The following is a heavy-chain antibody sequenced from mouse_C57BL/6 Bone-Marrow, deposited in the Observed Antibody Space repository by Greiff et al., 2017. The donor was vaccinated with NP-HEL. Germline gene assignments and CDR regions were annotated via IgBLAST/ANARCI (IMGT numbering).Heavy chain of an antibody. CDR2: IYPGDGDT. V-gene: IGHV1-80*01. CDR1: GYAFSSYW. D-gene: IGHD1-1*01. CDR3: ARSSVITTVVPRYVDV. J-gene: IGHJ1*03. Sequence: QVQLKQSGAELVKPGASVKISCKASGYAFSSYWMNWVKQRPGKGLEWIGQIYPGDGDTNYNGKFKGKATLTADKSSSTAYMQLSSLTSEDSAVYFCARSSVITTVVPRYVDVWGTGTTVTVSS.